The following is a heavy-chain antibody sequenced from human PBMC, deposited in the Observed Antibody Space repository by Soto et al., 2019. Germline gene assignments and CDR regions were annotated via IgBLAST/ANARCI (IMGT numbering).Heavy chain of an antibody. Sequence: QVQLQESGPGLVKASETLSLSCTVSGHSISADYWSWIRQPAGKRLEWIGRVDASGTTNYNPSLKSRATMSVDTSKNQFFLKVRSVTAADTAMYFWAREVGGSVVPHWFDPWGQGALVTVSS. CDR3: AREVGGSVVPHWFDP. D-gene: IGHD3-22*01. CDR2: VDASGTT. V-gene: IGHV4-4*07. J-gene: IGHJ5*02. CDR1: GHSISADY.